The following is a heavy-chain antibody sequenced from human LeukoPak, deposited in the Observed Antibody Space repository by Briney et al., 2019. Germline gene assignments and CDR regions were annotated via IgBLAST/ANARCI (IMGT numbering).Heavy chain of an antibody. CDR1: GGSISSYY. Sequence: PSETLSLTCTVSGGSISSYYWSWIRQPPGKGLEWIGYIYYSGSTNYNPSLKSRVTISVDTSKNQLSLKLSSVTAADTAVYYCAGHLTRFYYGMDVWGQGTTVTVSS. CDR2: IYYSGST. V-gene: IGHV4-59*08. CDR3: AGHLTRFYYGMDV. J-gene: IGHJ6*02. D-gene: IGHD3-16*01.